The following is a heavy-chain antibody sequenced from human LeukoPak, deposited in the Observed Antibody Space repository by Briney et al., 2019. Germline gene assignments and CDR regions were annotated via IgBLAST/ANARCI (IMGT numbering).Heavy chain of an antibody. CDR2: INPNSGGT. CDR3: ARGGTMGDSIVYFDY. V-gene: IGHV1-2*04. CDR1: GYTFTSYG. Sequence: ASVKISCKASGYTFTSYGISWVRQAPGQGLEWMGWINPNSGGTNYAQKFQGWVTMTRDTSISTAYMELSRLRSDDTAVYYCARGGTMGDSIVYFDYWGQGTLVTVSS. J-gene: IGHJ4*02. D-gene: IGHD4/OR15-4a*01.